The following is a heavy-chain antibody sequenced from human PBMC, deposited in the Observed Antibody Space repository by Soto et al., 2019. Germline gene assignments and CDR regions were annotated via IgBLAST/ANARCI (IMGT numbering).Heavy chain of an antibody. V-gene: IGHV4-59*01. Sequence: SETLSLTCTVSGGSISSYYWSWIRQPPGKGLEWIGYIYYSGSTNYNPSLKSRVTISVDTSKNQFSLKLSSVTAADTAVYYCARVEAGTWAYYYYYGMDVWGQGTTVTVS. CDR1: GGSISSYY. J-gene: IGHJ6*02. CDR3: ARVEAGTWAYYYYYGMDV. D-gene: IGHD1-1*01. CDR2: IYYSGST.